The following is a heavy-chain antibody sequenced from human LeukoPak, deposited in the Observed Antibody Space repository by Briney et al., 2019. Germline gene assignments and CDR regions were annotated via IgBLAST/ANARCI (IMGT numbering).Heavy chain of an antibody. CDR3: ARVSTRGTDVDY. J-gene: IGHJ4*02. D-gene: IGHD3-16*01. Sequence: ASVKVSCKASGYTFTSNYIHWVRQAPGQGLEWMGMIYPRDGSTSYAQKFQGWVTMTRDTSISTAYMELSRLRSDDTAVYYCARVSTRGTDVDYWGQGTLVTVSS. CDR1: GYTFTSNY. CDR2: IYPRDGST. V-gene: IGHV1-2*04.